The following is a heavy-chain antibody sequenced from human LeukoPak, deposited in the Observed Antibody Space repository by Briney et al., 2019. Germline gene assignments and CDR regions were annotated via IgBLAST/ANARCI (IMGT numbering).Heavy chain of an antibody. J-gene: IGHJ4*02. CDR1: GYKFSVYW. CDR2: IYPGDSDT. V-gene: IGHV5-51*01. Sequence: GESLKISCKGSGYKFSVYWIGWVRQMPGKGLEWMGIIYPGDSDTKYNPFFQGQVTISADKSLSTAYLQWSSLKASDSAMYYCARRRECSGGSCYSVFDYWGQGTLVTVSS. D-gene: IGHD2-15*01. CDR3: ARRRECSGGSCYSVFDY.